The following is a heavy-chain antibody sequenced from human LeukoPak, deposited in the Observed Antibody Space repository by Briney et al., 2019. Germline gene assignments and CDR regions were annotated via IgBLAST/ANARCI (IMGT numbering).Heavy chain of an antibody. J-gene: IGHJ6*02. CDR2: INHNGNSI. Sequence: GGSLRLSCAASGFTFSSDWMHWVRQAPGKGLVWVSRINHNGNSIHYADSVKGRFTISRDNAKNMLHLQMNSLRAEDTAVYYCARVPGYIGYFNGMDIWGQGTTVTVSS. CDR1: GFTFSSDW. V-gene: IGHV3-74*01. CDR3: ARVPGYIGYFNGMDI. D-gene: IGHD5-12*01.